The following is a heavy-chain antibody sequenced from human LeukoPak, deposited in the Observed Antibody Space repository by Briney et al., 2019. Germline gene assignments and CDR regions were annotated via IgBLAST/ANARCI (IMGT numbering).Heavy chain of an antibody. V-gene: IGHV3-30-3*01. CDR3: ARDPRLLLWFGELSHLPDY. J-gene: IGHJ4*02. Sequence: PGRSLRLSCAASGFTFSSYAMHWVRQAPGKGLEWVAVISYDGSNKYYADSVKGRFTISRDNSKNTLYLQMNSLRAEDTAVYYCARDPRLLLWFGELSHLPDYWGQGTLVTVSS. CDR1: GFTFSSYA. CDR2: ISYDGSNK. D-gene: IGHD3-10*01.